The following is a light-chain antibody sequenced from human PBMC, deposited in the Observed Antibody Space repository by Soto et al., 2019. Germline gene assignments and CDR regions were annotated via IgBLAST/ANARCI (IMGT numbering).Light chain of an antibody. CDR3: CSYAGSYSWV. CDR2: DVS. Sequence: QSVLTQPRSVSGSPGQSVTISCTGTSSDVGGYNYVSWYQQHPGKAPKLMIYDVSKRPSGVPDHFSGAKSGNTASLTTSGLQAEDEGDYYCCSYAGSYSWVFGGGTKLTVL. CDR1: SSDVGGYNY. J-gene: IGLJ3*02. V-gene: IGLV2-11*01.